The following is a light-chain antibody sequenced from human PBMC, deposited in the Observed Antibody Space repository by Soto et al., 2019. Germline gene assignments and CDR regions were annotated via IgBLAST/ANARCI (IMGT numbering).Light chain of an antibody. J-gene: IGKJ5*01. CDR1: QSIHSN. CDR2: GAS. Sequence: ERLMTQSPAPLSMSPPSTATLSRRASQSIHSNLAWYQQKPGQAPRLLIYGASTRATGLPARFSGSGSGTEFTLTINSLQPEDCAIYYCQQYENRPRTFGQGTRLEIK. V-gene: IGKV3-15*01. CDR3: QQYENRPRT.